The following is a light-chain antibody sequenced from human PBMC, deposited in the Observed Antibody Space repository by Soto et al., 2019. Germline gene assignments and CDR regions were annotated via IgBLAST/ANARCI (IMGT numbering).Light chain of an antibody. CDR1: QSISSH. CDR2: ASY. CDR3: QHSYITPRYT. Sequence: DIQITQSPSSLSASVGDRVTITCRASQSISSHLNWYQHKPGRPPRLLIFASYILEGGVPSRFSGSGSDTYFTLTIDSPQPEDVATYYCQHSYITPRYTFGQGTKVEI. V-gene: IGKV1-39*01. J-gene: IGKJ2*01.